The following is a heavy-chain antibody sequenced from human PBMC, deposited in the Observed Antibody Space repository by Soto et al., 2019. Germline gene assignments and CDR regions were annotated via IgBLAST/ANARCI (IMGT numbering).Heavy chain of an antibody. J-gene: IGHJ2*01. CDR1: GFTFSSYG. CDR2: IWYDGSNK. Sequence: QVQLVESGGGVVQPGRSLRLSCAASGFTFSSYGMHWVRQAPGKGLEWVAVIWYDGSNKYYADSVKGRFTISRDNSKNTLYLQMNSLRAEDTAVYYCARGGLFNSGSYFRYWYFDLWGRGTLVTVSS. D-gene: IGHD1-26*01. V-gene: IGHV3-33*01. CDR3: ARGGLFNSGSYFRYWYFDL.